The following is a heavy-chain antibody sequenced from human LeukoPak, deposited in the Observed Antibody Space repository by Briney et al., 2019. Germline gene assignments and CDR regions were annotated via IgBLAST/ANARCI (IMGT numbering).Heavy chain of an antibody. CDR2: RRYDGSNK. V-gene: IGHV3-30*02. J-gene: IGHJ4*02. Sequence: GGSLRLSCAASGFTFSSYGMHGVRQAPGKGLEWEALRRYDGSNKYYADSVKGRFTISRDNSKNTLYLQMNSLRAEDTAVYYCAKEAIPLAVAGLGVDYWGQGTLVTVSS. D-gene: IGHD6-19*01. CDR1: GFTFSSYG. CDR3: AKEAIPLAVAGLGVDY.